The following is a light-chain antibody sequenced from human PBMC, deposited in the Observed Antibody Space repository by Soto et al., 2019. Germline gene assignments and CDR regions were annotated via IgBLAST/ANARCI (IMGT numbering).Light chain of an antibody. Sequence: QSVLIQPPSASGTPGQRVTVSCSGGSSNIGSYTVNWYQQLPGAAPKLLIYSNSQRPSGVPDRFSASKSGTSASLAISGLQSEDEDEYYCAAWDDSLNGYVFGHGTKLTVL. CDR2: SNS. CDR3: AAWDDSLNGYV. CDR1: SSNIGSYT. J-gene: IGLJ1*01. V-gene: IGLV1-44*01.